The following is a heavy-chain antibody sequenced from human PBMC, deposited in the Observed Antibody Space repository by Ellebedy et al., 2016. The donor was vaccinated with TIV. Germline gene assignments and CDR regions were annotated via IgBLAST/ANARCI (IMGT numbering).Heavy chain of an antibody. CDR2: IYSGGST. CDR3: ARAHSSGRCFGH. J-gene: IGHJ1*01. CDR1: GFTVSSNY. Sequence: GESLKISCAASGFTVSSNYMSWVRQAPGKGLEWVSVIYSGGSTYYADSVKGRFTISRDNSKNTLYLQMNSLRAEDTAVYYCARAHSSGRCFGHWGQGTLVTVSS. V-gene: IGHV3-66*01. D-gene: IGHD6-19*01.